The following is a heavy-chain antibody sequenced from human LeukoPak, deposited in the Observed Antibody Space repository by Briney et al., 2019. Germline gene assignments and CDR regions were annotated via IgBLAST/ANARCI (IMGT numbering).Heavy chain of an antibody. CDR1: GFTFSDSY. CDR3: ARGSGQLVWVNWFDH. V-gene: IGHV3-11*04. Sequence: GGSLRLSCTASGFTFSDSYMTLIRQDPGKGLEWASYISNSGREINYADSVKGRFTISRDNAMSSRYLQMNSLRAEDTAVYYCARGSGQLVWVNWFDHWGQGTLVTVSS. J-gene: IGHJ5*02. CDR2: ISNSGREI. D-gene: IGHD2-2*01.